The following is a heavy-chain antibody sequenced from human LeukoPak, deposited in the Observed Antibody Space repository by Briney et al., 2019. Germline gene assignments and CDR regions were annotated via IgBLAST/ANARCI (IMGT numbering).Heavy chain of an antibody. J-gene: IGHJ5*02. V-gene: IGHV4-4*07. CDR1: GASISRYH. CDR3: ARDPFGDFHFDP. CDR2: IYISGST. Sequence: SETLSLTCTVSGASISRYHWSWIRQPAGKGLEWIGRIYISGSTNYNPSLKSRVTLSLDTSKNQFSLNLSSVTAADTAVYYCARDPFGDFHFDPWGQGTLVTVSS. D-gene: IGHD3-16*01.